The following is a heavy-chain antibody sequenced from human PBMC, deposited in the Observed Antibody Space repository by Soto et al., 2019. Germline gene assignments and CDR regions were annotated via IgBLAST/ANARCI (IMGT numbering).Heavy chain of an antibody. Sequence: ASVKVSCKVSGYPFTTYYIHWVRQAPGQGPEWMGWIDPRNGGTVYEQKFQGRVTMTRDTSISTVYMDLSGLTSDDTALYYCATDDYGIFPYWGRGSLVTVSS. CDR1: GYPFTTYY. CDR2: IDPRNGGT. CDR3: ATDDYGIFPY. D-gene: IGHD3-10*01. V-gene: IGHV1-2*02. J-gene: IGHJ4*02.